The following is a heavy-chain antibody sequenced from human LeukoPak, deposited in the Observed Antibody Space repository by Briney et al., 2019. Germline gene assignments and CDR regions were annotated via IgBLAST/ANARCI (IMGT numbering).Heavy chain of an antibody. CDR3: AKDPLSVGATDFDY. CDR2: ISGSGGST. Sequence: GGSLRLSCAASGFTFSSYAMSWVRQAPGKGLEWVSAISGSGGSTYYADSVKGRFTISRDNSKNTLYLQMNRLRAEDTAVYYCAKDPLSVGATDFDYWGQGTLVTVSS. D-gene: IGHD1-26*01. CDR1: GFTFSSYA. J-gene: IGHJ4*02. V-gene: IGHV3-23*01.